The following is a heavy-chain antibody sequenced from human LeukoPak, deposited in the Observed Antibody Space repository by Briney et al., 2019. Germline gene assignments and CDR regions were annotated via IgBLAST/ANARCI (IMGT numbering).Heavy chain of an antibody. CDR2: ISSSSSTI. J-gene: IGHJ4*02. Sequence: SCKASGYTFTSYAMHWVRQAPGKGLEWVSYISSSSSTIYYADSVKGRFAISRDNAKNSLYLQMNSLRAEDTAVYYCARESPYYYDSSGYFDYWGQGTLVTVSS. CDR1: GYTFTSYA. V-gene: IGHV3-48*04. D-gene: IGHD3-22*01. CDR3: ARESPYYYDSSGYFDY.